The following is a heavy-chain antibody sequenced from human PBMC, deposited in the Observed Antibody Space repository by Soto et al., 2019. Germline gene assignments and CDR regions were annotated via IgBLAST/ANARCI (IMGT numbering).Heavy chain of an antibody. Sequence: GESLKISCKGSGYSFTKYWIGWVRQMPGKGLEWMAIIYPDESDTRYSPSFQGQVTISADKSISTAYLQWSSLKASDTAVYYCAKNGQPPYYYYGMDVWGQGTTVTVSS. J-gene: IGHJ6*02. CDR3: AKNGQPPYYYYGMDV. V-gene: IGHV5-51*01. D-gene: IGHD2-8*01. CDR1: GYSFTKYW. CDR2: IYPDESDT.